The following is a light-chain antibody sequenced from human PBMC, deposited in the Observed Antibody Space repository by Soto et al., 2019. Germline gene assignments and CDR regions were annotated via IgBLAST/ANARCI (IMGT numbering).Light chain of an antibody. J-gene: IGLJ2*01. V-gene: IGLV1-47*01. CDR3: AAWDDSRSAL. Sequence: QSVLTQPPSASGTPGQTVTISCSGTSSNIGSNYVYWYQQLPGSAPNLLIFRNNHRPSGVPDRFSVSKSGTSASLAISGLRSQDEADDYCAAWDDSRSALFRGGTKVTVL. CDR2: RNN. CDR1: SSNIGSNY.